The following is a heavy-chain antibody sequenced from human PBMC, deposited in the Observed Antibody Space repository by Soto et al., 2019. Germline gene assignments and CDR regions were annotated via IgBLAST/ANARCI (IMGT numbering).Heavy chain of an antibody. J-gene: IGHJ6*01. CDR2: VSFDGSNK. CDR3: AKGALEYHYYYGLDV. CDR1: GFTFSSYG. Sequence: QVQLVESGGGVVQPGRSLRLSCTASGFTFSSYGMHWVRQAPGKGLEWVAVVSFDGSNKFSADSVKGRFTISRDNSKNTLYLQMNGLRAEDTAVYYCAKGALEYHYYYGLDVW. V-gene: IGHV3-30*18.